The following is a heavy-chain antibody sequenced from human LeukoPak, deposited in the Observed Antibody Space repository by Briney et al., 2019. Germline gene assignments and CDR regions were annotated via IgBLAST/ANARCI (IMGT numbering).Heavy chain of an antibody. CDR1: GYSFTSYW. D-gene: IGHD2-21*01. CDR3: ARRGEKYNWFDP. J-gene: IGHJ5*02. Sequence: GESLKISCKGSGYSFTSYWIGWVRQMPGKGLELMEIIYPGGSDTRYSPSFQGQVTISADKSISTAYLQLSSLKASDTAMYYCARRGEKYNWFDPWGQGTLVTVSS. V-gene: IGHV5-51*01. CDR2: IYPGGSDT.